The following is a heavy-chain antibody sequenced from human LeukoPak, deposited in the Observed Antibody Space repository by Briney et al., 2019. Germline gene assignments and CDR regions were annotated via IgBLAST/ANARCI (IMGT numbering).Heavy chain of an antibody. Sequence: SETLSLTCAVSGVSISGSNWCSWVRQPPGKGLEWIGEIYHSGSTNYKSSLKSRVTISLDKSKNQFSLRLSSVTAADTAVYYCAVYDGLGDLKDYWGQGTLVTVSS. CDR3: AVYDGLGDLKDY. CDR2: IYHSGST. CDR1: GVSISGSNW. V-gene: IGHV4-4*02. J-gene: IGHJ4*02. D-gene: IGHD3-16*01.